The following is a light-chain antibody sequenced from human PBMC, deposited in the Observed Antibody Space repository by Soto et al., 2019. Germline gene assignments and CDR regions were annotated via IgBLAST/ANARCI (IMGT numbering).Light chain of an antibody. V-gene: IGKV3-11*01. J-gene: IGKJ1*01. Sequence: EIVLTQSPAPLSLSPGERATLSCRASQTVGSYLAWFRQTPGQTPRLLIYDTSIRATGVPARFSGSGSGTDFTLTISSLEAEDFAIYYCQQRSDWPPTFGQGTKVDIK. CDR3: QQRSDWPPT. CDR1: QTVGSY. CDR2: DTS.